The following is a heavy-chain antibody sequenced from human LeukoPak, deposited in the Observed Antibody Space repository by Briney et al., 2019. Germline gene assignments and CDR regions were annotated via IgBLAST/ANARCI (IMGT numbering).Heavy chain of an antibody. CDR1: GGTFSSYA. Sequence: ASVKVSCKASGGTFSSYAISWVRQAPGQGLEWMGGIIPIFGTANYAQKFQGRVTITADESTSTAYMELSSLRSEDTAVYYCARDPGDTAMVFMDVWGQGTTVTVSS. V-gene: IGHV1-69*13. CDR3: ARDPGDTAMVFMDV. D-gene: IGHD5-18*01. CDR2: IIPIFGTA. J-gene: IGHJ6*02.